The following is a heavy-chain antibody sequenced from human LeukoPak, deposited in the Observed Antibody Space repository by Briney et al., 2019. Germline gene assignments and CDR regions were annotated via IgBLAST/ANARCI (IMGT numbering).Heavy chain of an antibody. V-gene: IGHV1-18*01. CDR2: ISAGNGNT. J-gene: IGHJ4*02. D-gene: IGHD1-7*01. CDR3: ARANNWNYALGY. Sequence: ASVKVSCKASGDTFIRYGISWVRQAPGQGLEWMGWISAGNGNTNYGQKFQGRVTMTTDTSTGTAYMELRSLRSDDTAMYYCARANNWNYALGYWGQGTLVTVSS. CDR1: GDTFIRYG.